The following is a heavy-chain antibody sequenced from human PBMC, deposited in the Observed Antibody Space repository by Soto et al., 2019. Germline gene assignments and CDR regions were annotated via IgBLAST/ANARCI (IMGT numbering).Heavy chain of an antibody. CDR1: GYTFTSYG. J-gene: IGHJ5*01. CDR3: ARGSYYDFWSGYYGDNWFDS. CDR2: ISAYNGNT. V-gene: IGHV1-18*01. Sequence: ASVKVSFKASGYTFTSYGISWVRQAPGQGLELMGWISAYNGNTNYAQKLQGRVTMTTDTSTSTAYMELRSLRSDDTAVYYCARGSYYDFWSGYYGDNWFDSWGQGTLVTVSS. D-gene: IGHD3-3*01.